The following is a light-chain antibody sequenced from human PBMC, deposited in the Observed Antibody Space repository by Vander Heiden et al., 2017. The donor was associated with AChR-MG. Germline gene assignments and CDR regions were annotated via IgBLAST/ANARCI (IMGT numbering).Light chain of an antibody. Sequence: SYELTQPPSVSVSPGQTARLTCPGDALPKKYAYWYQQKSGQAPVIVIYEDRKRPSGIPERFSGSSSGTMATLTISGAQVEDEADYYCYSTDSSGNHRVFGGGTKLTVL. J-gene: IGLJ3*02. CDR3: YSTDSSGNHRV. CDR1: ALPKKY. CDR2: EDR. V-gene: IGLV3-10*01.